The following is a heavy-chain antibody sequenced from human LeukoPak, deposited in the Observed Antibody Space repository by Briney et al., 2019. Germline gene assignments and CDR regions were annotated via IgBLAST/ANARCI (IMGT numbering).Heavy chain of an antibody. CDR3: AREAFDSSSSPSKFDP. Sequence: SETLSLTCTVSGGSISSYYWSCIRQPPGKGLEWIGYIYYSGSTNCNPSLKSRVTISVDTSKNQFSLKLSSVTAADTAVYYCAREAFDSSSSPSKFDPWGQGTLVTVSS. CDR1: GGSISSYY. CDR2: IYYSGST. J-gene: IGHJ5*02. D-gene: IGHD6-6*01. V-gene: IGHV4-59*01.